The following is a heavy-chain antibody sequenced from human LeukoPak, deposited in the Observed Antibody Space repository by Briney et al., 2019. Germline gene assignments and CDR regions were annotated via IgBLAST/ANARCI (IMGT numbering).Heavy chain of an antibody. Sequence: ASVKVSCKASGYTFTSYYMHWVRQAPGQGLEWVGIINPSGGSTSYAQKFQGRVTMTRDMSTSTVYMELSSLRSEDTAVYYCARDIGIVVVPAAMNYWGQGTLVTVSS. J-gene: IGHJ4*02. D-gene: IGHD2-2*01. CDR2: INPSGGST. CDR3: ARDIGIVVVPAAMNY. V-gene: IGHV1-46*01. CDR1: GYTFTSYY.